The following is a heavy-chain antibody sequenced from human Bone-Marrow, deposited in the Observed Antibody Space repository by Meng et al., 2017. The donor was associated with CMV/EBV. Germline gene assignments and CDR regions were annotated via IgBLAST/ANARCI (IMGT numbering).Heavy chain of an antibody. CDR2: VYYSGST. CDR3: ARDTYNWNDARWFDP. D-gene: IGHD1-1*01. V-gene: IGHV4-31*02. CDR1: GGSISNGDYY. Sequence: GGSISNGDYYCTWIRQYPGEGLEWIGYVYYSGSTYYNPSLKSRVAMSVDTSKNQFSLTLNYVTAADTAVYYCARDTYNWNDARWFDPWGQGTLVTVSS. J-gene: IGHJ5*02.